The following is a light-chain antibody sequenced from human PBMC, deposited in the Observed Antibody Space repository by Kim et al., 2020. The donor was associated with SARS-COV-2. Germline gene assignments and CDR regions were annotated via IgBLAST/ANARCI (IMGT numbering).Light chain of an antibody. CDR1: FSNIGAGYD. J-gene: IGLJ2*01. CDR2: GST. Sequence: QSVLTQPPSVSGAPGQRVTVSCRGGFSNIGAGYDVHWYQHLPGTAPKLLIYGSTDRPSGVPDRFSGSKSGTSASLAITGLQAEDEADYYCQSYDSSLSGAVVFGGGTKLTVL. CDR3: QSYDSSLSGAVV. V-gene: IGLV1-40*01.